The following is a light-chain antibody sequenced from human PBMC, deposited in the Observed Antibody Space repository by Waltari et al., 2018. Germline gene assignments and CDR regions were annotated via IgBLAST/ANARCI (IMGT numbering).Light chain of an antibody. CDR1: YYNTGNHY. V-gene: IGLV1-47*01. J-gene: IGLJ2*01. CDR3: SSWDGSLGGVI. CDR2: RKN. Sequence: QSVLSQPPPASGTPGPTVTISCSGSYYNTGNHYVYWYHQLPGTAPKPLIYRKNHRPSGVPDRFSGSKSGTSASLAISGLRSDDEADYYCSSWDGSLGGVIFGGGTKLTVL.